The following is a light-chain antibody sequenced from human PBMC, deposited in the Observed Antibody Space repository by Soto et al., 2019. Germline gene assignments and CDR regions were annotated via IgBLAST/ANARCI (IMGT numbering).Light chain of an antibody. CDR3: YSYVGNNNFV. Sequence: SYELTQPPSVSVAPGQTARITCGGNNIGSKSVHWYQQKPGQAPVLVVYDDSDRPSGIPDRFSGSKSGSTASLTVSGLQAEDEADYYCYSYVGNNNFVFGTGTKVTVL. CDR2: DDS. CDR1: NIGSKS. V-gene: IGLV3-21*02. J-gene: IGLJ1*01.